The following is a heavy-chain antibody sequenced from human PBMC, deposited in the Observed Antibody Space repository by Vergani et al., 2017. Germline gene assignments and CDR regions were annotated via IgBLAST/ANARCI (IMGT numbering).Heavy chain of an antibody. CDR1: GVTFSSYG. CDR3: ARLSYDTTPYLQGCYDC. V-gene: IGHV3-30*03. Sequence: QVQLVESGGGVVQPGRSLRLSCAASGVTFSSYGMHWVRQAPGKGLEWVAVISYDGSNKYYADSVKGRFTISRDSSKNMLYLQMNSLRAEDTAVYYCARLSYDTTPYLQGCYDCWGQGTLVSVSS. CDR2: ISYDGSNK. J-gene: IGHJ4*02. D-gene: IGHD3-22*01.